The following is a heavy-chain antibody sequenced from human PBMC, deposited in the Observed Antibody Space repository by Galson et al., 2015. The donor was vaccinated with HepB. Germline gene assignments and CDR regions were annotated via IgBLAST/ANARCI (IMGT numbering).Heavy chain of an antibody. CDR3: AKVFPEKTDGWYRQALYYFDS. V-gene: IGHV3-23*01. J-gene: IGHJ4*02. Sequence: SLRLSCAVSGFTFSYYAMSWVRQAPGKGLEWVSAITPSGDNTYSADSMKGRFTTSRDNSQNTLFLQMNSLRADDTAIYFCAKVFPEKTDGWYRQALYYFDSWGQGTRVTVSS. CDR2: ITPSGDNT. D-gene: IGHD6-19*01. CDR1: GFTFSYYA.